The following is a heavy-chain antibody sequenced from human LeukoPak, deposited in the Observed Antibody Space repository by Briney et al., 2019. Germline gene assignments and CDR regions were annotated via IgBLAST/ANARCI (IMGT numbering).Heavy chain of an antibody. CDR3: ARVPIWGYYDSSGYYLRGFDY. CDR2: INHSGST. CDR1: GGSFSGYY. V-gene: IGHV4-34*01. J-gene: IGHJ4*02. D-gene: IGHD3-22*01. Sequence: SETLSLTCAVYGGSFSGYYWSWIRQPPGKGLEWIGEINHSGSTNYNPSLKSRVTISVDTSKNQFSLKLSSVTAADTAVYYCARVPIWGYYDSSGYYLRGFDYWGQGTLVTVSS.